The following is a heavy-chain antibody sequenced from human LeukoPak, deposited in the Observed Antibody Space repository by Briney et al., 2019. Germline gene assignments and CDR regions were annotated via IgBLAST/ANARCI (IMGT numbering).Heavy chain of an antibody. J-gene: IGHJ3*02. D-gene: IGHD3-10*01. CDR3: ASVGFGSGTIAAFDI. CDR1: GGSISSSNW. V-gene: IGHV4-4*02. Sequence: PSGTLSLTCAVSGGSISSSNWWSWVRQPPGKGLEWIGEIYHSGSTNYNPSLESRVTISVDKSKNRFSLKLSSVTAADTAVYYCASVGFGSGTIAAFDIWGQGTMVTVSS. CDR2: IYHSGST.